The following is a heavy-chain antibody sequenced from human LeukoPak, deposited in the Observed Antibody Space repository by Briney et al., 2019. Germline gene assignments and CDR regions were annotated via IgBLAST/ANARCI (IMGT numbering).Heavy chain of an antibody. J-gene: IGHJ5*02. V-gene: IGHV4-39*01. CDR2: IYYSGST. CDR3: ARHSRIAARNWFDP. Sequence: SETLSLTCTVSGGSISSSSYYWGWIRQPPGKGLEWIGSIYYSGSTYYNPSLESRVTISVGTSKNQFSLKLSSVTAADTAVYYCARHSRIAARNWFDPWGQGTLVTVSS. D-gene: IGHD6-6*01. CDR1: GGSISSSSYY.